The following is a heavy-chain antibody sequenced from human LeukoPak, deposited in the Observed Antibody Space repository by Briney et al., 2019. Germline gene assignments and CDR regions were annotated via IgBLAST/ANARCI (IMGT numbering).Heavy chain of an antibody. Sequence: GGSLRLSCAASGFTFSDYYMSWIRQAPGKGLEWVSGINWNGGSTGYADSVKGRFTISRDNAKNSLYLQMNFLRAGDTAVYYCARDGARYSGSYYLDYWGQGTLVTVSS. CDR3: ARDGARYSGSYYLDY. CDR2: INWNGGST. CDR1: GFTFSDYY. V-gene: IGHV3-20*04. J-gene: IGHJ4*02. D-gene: IGHD1-26*01.